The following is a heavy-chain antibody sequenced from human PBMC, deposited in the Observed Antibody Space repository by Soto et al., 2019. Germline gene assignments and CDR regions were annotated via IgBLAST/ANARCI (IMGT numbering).Heavy chain of an antibody. CDR2: ISGSGDRT. V-gene: IGHV3-23*01. J-gene: IGHJ4*02. CDR1: GITISNYP. Sequence: EVQLRESGGGLVQPGGSLRLSCAASGITISNYPMSWVRQAPGKGLDWVSGISGSGDRTYYADSAKGRFTISKDISRNSPSVQPDSLGVEDTAVYFCVKDDRGYPSTAPHWGQGTLVTVSS. CDR3: VKDDRGYPSTAPH. D-gene: IGHD3-22*01.